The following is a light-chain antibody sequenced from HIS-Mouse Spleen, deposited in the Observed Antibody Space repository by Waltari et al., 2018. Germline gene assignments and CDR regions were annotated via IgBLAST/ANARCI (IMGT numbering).Light chain of an antibody. J-gene: IGLJ1*01. CDR1: SSDVGGDNY. CDR2: EVS. CDR3: SSYAGSNNYV. Sequence: QSALTQPPSASGSPGQSVTISCTGTSSDVGGDNYVSWSQQHPGKAPNLMIYEVSKRPSGVPDRFSGSKSGNTASLTVSGLQAEDEADYYCSSYAGSNNYVFGTGTKVTVL. V-gene: IGLV2-8*01.